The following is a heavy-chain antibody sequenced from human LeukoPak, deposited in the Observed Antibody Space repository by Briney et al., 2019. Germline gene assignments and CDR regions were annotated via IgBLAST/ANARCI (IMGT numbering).Heavy chain of an antibody. CDR2: ISRTGNII. CDR1: GFTLTSYE. V-gene: IGHV3-48*03. Sequence: GGSLRLSCAASGFTLTSYEMNWVRLAPGKGLEWISYISRTGNIIYYADSVKGRFTVSRDSAKNSLYLQMNSLRAEDTAVYYCARGPYSSNWYVDYWGQGTLVTVAS. J-gene: IGHJ4*02. D-gene: IGHD6-13*01. CDR3: ARGPYSSNWYVDY.